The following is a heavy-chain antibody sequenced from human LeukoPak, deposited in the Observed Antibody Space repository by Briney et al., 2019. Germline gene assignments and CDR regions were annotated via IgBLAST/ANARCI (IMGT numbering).Heavy chain of an antibody. D-gene: IGHD2-8*02. CDR2: ISSSGSTI. Sequence: LPGGSLRLSCAASGFTFSSYGMSWVRQAPGKGLEWVSYISSSGSTIYYADSVKGRFTISRDNAKNSLYLQMNSLRAEDTAVYYCARDSAWWGTYYYYMDVWGKGTTVTISS. CDR3: ARDSAWWGTYYYYMDV. V-gene: IGHV3-48*04. CDR1: GFTFSSYG. J-gene: IGHJ6*03.